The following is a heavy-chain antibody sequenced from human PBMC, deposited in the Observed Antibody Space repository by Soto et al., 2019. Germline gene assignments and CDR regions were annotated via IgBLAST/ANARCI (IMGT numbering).Heavy chain of an antibody. CDR1: GYTFTSYD. CDR2: MNPNSGNT. Sequence: VASVKVSCKASGYTFTSYDINWVRQATGQGLEWMGWMNPNSGNTGYAQKFQGRVTMTRNTSTSTAYVELSSLRSEDTAVYYCARGLRITFGGVIVLYYFDYWGQGTLVTVSS. V-gene: IGHV1-8*01. J-gene: IGHJ4*02. D-gene: IGHD3-16*02. CDR3: ARGLRITFGGVIVLYYFDY.